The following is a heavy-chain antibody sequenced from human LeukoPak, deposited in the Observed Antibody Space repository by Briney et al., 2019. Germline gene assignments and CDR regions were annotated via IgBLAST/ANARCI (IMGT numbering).Heavy chain of an antibody. CDR3: ASPGGLQFWYLDY. D-gene: IGHD5-24*01. J-gene: IGHJ4*02. V-gene: IGHV3-48*03. CDR1: GFTFSSYE. Sequence: GGSLRLSCAASGFTFSSYEMNWVRQAPGKGLEWVSYISSSGSTIYYADSVKGRFTISRDNAKNSLYLQMNSLRAEDTAVYFCASPGGLQFWYLDYWGQGTLDTVSS. CDR2: ISSSGSTI.